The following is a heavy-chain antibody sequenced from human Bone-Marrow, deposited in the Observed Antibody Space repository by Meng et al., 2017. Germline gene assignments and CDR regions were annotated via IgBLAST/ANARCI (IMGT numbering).Heavy chain of an antibody. V-gene: IGHV3-21*01. CDR2: ISSSSSYI. D-gene: IGHD1-20*01. J-gene: IGHJ6*02. CDR3: ARVREDNWNPGSYYYYGMDV. Sequence: GESLKISCAASGFTFSSYSMNWVRQAPGKGLEWVSSISSSSSYIYYADSVKGRFTISRDNAKNSLYLQMNSLRAEDTAVYYCARVREDNWNPGSYYYYGMDVWGQGTMVTVSS. CDR1: GFTFSSYS.